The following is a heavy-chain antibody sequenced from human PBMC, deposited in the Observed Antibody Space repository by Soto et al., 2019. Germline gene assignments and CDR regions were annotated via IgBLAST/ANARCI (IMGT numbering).Heavy chain of an antibody. D-gene: IGHD3-3*01. J-gene: IGHJ5*02. CDR2: ISAYNGNT. V-gene: IGHV1-18*01. CDR3: ARTYYDFWSGQGWFDP. CDR1: SYTFTSYG. Sequence: ASVKVSCKASSYTFTSYGISWVRQAPGQGPEWMGWISAYNGNTNYAQKLQGRVTMTTDTSTSTAYMELRSLRSDDTAVYYCARTYYDFWSGQGWFDPWGQGTLVTVSS.